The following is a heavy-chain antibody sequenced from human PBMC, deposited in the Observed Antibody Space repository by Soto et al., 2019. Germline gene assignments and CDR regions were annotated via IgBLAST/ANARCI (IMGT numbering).Heavy chain of an antibody. J-gene: IGHJ6*02. D-gene: IGHD1-26*01. Sequence: QVQLQESGPGLVKPSETLSLTCTVSGGSISSYYWSWIRQPPGKGLQYIGYIYYSESTNYNPSLKRRVTISVDTSRNQFSLTLNSMTAADTAAYYCARGWWEREGYVMDVWGPGTTVTVSS. V-gene: IGHV4-59*08. CDR1: GGSISSYY. CDR3: ARGWWEREGYVMDV. CDR2: IYYSEST.